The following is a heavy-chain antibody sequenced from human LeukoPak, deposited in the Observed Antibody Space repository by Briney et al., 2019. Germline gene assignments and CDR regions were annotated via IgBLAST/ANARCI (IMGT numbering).Heavy chain of an antibody. D-gene: IGHD1-26*01. CDR2: ISSSSSYI. Sequence: GGSLRLSCAASGFTFSSYSMNWVRQAPGKGLEWVSSISSSSSYIYCADSVKGRFTISRDNAKNSLYLQMNSLRAEDTAVYYCARDPYSGSRAYFDYWGQGTLVTVSS. CDR1: GFTFSSYS. V-gene: IGHV3-21*01. CDR3: ARDPYSGSRAYFDY. J-gene: IGHJ4*02.